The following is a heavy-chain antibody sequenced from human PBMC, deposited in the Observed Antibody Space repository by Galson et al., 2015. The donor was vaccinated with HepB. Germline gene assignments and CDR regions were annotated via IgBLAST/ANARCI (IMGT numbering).Heavy chain of an antibody. CDR1: GGSIGSGGYS. D-gene: IGHD2-2*01. CDR3: ANRYCTSTSCAFDP. CDR2: IYHSGST. J-gene: IGHJ5*02. Sequence: TLSLTCAVSGGSIGSGGYSWRWIRQPPGKALEWIGYIYHSGSTYYTPSLKSRVTISLDRSKNHFSLKLTSVTAADTAVYYCANRYCTSTSCAFDPWGQGTLVTVSS. V-gene: IGHV4-30-2*01.